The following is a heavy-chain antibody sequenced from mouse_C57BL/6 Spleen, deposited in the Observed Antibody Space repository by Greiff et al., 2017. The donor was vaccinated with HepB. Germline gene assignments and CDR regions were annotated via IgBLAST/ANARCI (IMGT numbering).Heavy chain of an antibody. CDR3: ARSSGITTGLAY. Sequence: QVQLKQSGAELVRPGASVKVSCKASGYAFTNYLIEWVKQRPGQGLEWIGVINPGSGGTNYNEKFKGKATLTADKSSSTVYMQLSSLTSEDSAVYFCARSSGITTGLAYWGQGTLVTVSA. J-gene: IGHJ3*01. D-gene: IGHD1-1*01. CDR1: GYAFTNYL. V-gene: IGHV1-54*01. CDR2: INPGSGGT.